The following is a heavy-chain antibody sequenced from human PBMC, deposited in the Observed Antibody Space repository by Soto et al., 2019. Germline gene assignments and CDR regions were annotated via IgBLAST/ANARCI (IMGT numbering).Heavy chain of an antibody. Sequence: QVQLVQSGAEVKKPGSSVKVSCKDSGGTFSTYSMCWVRQAPGQGLEWMGRIIPMLGIRNYAQRFQDRVTITADKSTATAHMELSSLRSEDTALYYCTIGSWSGEVFDIWGQGTMATVSS. CDR2: IIPMLGIR. CDR3: TIGSWSGEVFDI. D-gene: IGHD2-21*01. V-gene: IGHV1-69*02. CDR1: GGTFSTYS. J-gene: IGHJ3*02.